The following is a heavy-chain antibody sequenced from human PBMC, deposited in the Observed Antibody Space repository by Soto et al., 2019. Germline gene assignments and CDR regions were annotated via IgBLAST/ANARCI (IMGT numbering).Heavy chain of an antibody. CDR2: ISYDGSNK. V-gene: IGHV3-30-3*01. D-gene: IGHD6-6*01. CDR1: GFTFSSYA. Sequence: QVQLVESGGGVVQPGRSLRLSCAASGFTFSSYAMHWVRQAPGKGLEWVAVISYDGSNKYYADSVKGRFTISRDNSKNXLYLQMNSLRAEDTAVYYCARDFELVRTDYYGMDVWGQGTTVTVSS. J-gene: IGHJ6*02. CDR3: ARDFELVRTDYYGMDV.